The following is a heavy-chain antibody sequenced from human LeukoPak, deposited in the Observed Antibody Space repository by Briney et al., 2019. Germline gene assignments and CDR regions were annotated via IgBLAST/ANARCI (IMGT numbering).Heavy chain of an antibody. CDR2: ISYDGSNK. Sequence: GGSLRLSCAASGFTFSSYAMLWVRQAPGKGLEWVAVISYDGSNKYYADSVKGRFTISRDNSKNTLYLQMNSLRAEDTAVYYCASSLYSSPSYYWGQGTLVTVSS. D-gene: IGHD6-6*01. CDR3: ASSLYSSPSYY. J-gene: IGHJ4*02. CDR1: GFTFSSYA. V-gene: IGHV3-30-3*01.